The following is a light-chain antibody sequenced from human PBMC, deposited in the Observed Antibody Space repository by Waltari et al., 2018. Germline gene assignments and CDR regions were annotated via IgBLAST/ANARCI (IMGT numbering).Light chain of an antibody. J-gene: IGLJ2*01. V-gene: IGLV1-47*01. CDR3: AAWDDSRSVV. CDR2: DTD. CDR1: SSNIGNNH. Sequence: QSLLTQSPSASGTPGQRVSISCSGSSSNIGNNHVYWYQPFPATAPRLLIYDTDRRPSGVPARFSASKAGTSASLAISGLRSEDEADYYCAAWDDSRSVVFGGGTRLTVL.